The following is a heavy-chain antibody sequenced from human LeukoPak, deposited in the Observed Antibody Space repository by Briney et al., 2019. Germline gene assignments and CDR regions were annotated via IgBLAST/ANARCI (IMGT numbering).Heavy chain of an antibody. J-gene: IGHJ5*02. CDR2: IYPADSST. Sequence: GESLRISCKASGYGFSNYWIGWVRQLAGKGPEWVGFIYPADSSTRYSPSFQGQVTISADKSISTAYLQWSSLKASDTAMYYCASRYYHTTEFDPWGQGTLVTVSS. D-gene: IGHD3-10*01. CDR1: GYGFSNYW. CDR3: ASRYYHTTEFDP. V-gene: IGHV5-51*01.